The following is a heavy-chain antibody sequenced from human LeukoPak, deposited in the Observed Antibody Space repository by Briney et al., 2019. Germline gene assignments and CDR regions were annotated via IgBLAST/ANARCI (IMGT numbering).Heavy chain of an antibody. CDR3: ATMQGYSYSVS. D-gene: IGHD5-18*01. J-gene: IGHJ4*02. V-gene: IGHV1-69*13. Sequence: SVKVSCTASGGAFSKTAINWVRQAPGQGLEWMGGFIPFYDATNYAQRFQGRLTITVDGSASTAYMELTSLTSEDTAIYYCATMQGYSYSVSWGQGTLITVSS. CDR1: GGAFSKTA. CDR2: FIPFYDAT.